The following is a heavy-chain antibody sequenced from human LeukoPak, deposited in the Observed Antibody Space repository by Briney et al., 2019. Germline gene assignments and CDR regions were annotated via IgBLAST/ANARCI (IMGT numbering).Heavy chain of an antibody. CDR3: ATLGDVLRLFPLISLDGMDV. CDR1: GYTFTNYG. J-gene: IGHJ6*02. V-gene: IGHV1-18*01. CDR2: IRAYNGDT. Sequence: GASVKVSCKASGYTFTNYGITWVRQAPGQGLEWMGWIRAYNGDTNYAQRFQGRITMTTDTSTTTAYMELRSLRSDDTAVYYCATLGDVLRLFPLISLDGMDVWGQGTTVTVSS. D-gene: IGHD3-3*01.